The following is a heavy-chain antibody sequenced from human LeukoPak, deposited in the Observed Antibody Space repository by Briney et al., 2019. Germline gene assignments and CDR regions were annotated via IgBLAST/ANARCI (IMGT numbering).Heavy chain of an antibody. CDR1: GYTFTSYW. D-gene: IGHD1-14*01. V-gene: IGHV1-46*01. Sequence: GASVKVCCKASGYTFTSYWMHWVRQAPGQGLEWMGIINPSGGSTTYAQKFQGRVTMTRDTSTSTVYMELSSLRSDDTAVYYCARETDRRGLGYWGQGTLVTVSS. CDR2: INPSGGST. J-gene: IGHJ4*02. CDR3: ARETDRRGLGY.